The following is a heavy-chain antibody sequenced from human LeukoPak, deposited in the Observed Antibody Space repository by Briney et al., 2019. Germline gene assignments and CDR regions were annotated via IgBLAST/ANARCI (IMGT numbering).Heavy chain of an antibody. V-gene: IGHV3-74*01. Sequence: PGGSLRLSCAASGFTVSSNYMSWVRQAPGKGLVWISRINSDASDTNYADFVKGRFTISRDNAKNTVYLQIDSPRDEDTAVYYCARICSSTDCLIPDWGQGTLVTVSS. CDR3: ARICSSTDCLIPD. CDR2: INSDASDT. J-gene: IGHJ4*02. D-gene: IGHD2-2*01. CDR1: GFTVSSNY.